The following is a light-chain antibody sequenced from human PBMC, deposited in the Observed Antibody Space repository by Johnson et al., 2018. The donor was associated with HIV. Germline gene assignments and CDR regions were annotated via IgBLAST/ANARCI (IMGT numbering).Light chain of an antibody. J-gene: IGLJ1*01. Sequence: QSVLTQPPSVSAAPGQKVTISCSGSSCDIGDNYVSWHQQLPGTAPKLLIYDNNNRPSGIPDRISGSKSGTSATLGITGLQTGDEADYHCGTWDSSLSAGVFGTGTKVTVL. CDR2: DNN. CDR3: GTWDSSLSAGV. V-gene: IGLV1-51*01. CDR1: SCDIGDNY.